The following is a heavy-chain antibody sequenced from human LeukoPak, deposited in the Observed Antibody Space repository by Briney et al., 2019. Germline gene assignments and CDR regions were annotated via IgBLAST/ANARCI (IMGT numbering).Heavy chain of an antibody. CDR2: ISGSSSSI. D-gene: IGHD3-9*01. CDR3: ARDRRDNYDILTGIHY. V-gene: IGHV3-48*02. Sequence: GGSLRLSCGASGFTFSSYDMNWVRQAPGKGLEWLSYISGSSSSIFYADSVKGRFIISRDNAKNSLFLQMNSLRHEDTAVYYCARDRRDNYDILTGIHYWGQGTLVTVSS. CDR1: GFTFSSYD. J-gene: IGHJ4*02.